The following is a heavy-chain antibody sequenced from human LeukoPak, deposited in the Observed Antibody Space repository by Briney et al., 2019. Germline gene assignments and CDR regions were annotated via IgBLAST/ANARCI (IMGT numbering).Heavy chain of an antibody. V-gene: IGHV3-7*01. CDR3: ASRHSSDYNSFAY. CDR1: GFTFSGFW. CDR2: IKQDGSEK. D-gene: IGHD3-22*01. J-gene: IGHJ4*02. Sequence: GGSLRLSCAASGFTFSGFWMSWVRQAPGKGLEWVANIKQDGSEKYYVDSVKGRFTISRDNAKNSQYLQMNSLRAEDTAVYYCASRHSSDYNSFAYWGQGTLVTVSS.